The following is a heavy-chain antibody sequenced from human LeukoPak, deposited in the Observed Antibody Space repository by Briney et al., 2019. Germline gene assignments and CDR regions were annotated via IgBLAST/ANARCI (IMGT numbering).Heavy chain of an antibody. CDR1: GLTFSSSW. CDR2: INPDGDKK. Sequence: GGSLRLSCAVSGLTFSSSWMDWVRQAPGKGLEWVASINPDGDKKYSADSVKGRSTISRDNAENSLYLQMNSLRVEDTAFYYCARDLAYSRLDYWGQGMLVTVSS. D-gene: IGHD5-18*01. V-gene: IGHV3-7*01. J-gene: IGHJ4*02. CDR3: ARDLAYSRLDY.